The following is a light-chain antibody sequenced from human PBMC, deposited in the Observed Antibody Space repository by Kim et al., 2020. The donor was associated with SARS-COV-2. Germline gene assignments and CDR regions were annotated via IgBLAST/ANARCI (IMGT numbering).Light chain of an antibody. V-gene: IGLV3-19*01. CDR3: NSRDIRNDRVL. J-gene: IGLJ3*02. CDR1: SLRMSY. CDR2: GEN. Sequence: SSELTQDPAVSVALGQTVTITCQGDSLRMSYATWYQQKPGQAPILVIYGENSRSSGIPDRFFGSYSRNTASLTITGAQAEDEADYYCNSRDIRNDRVLFGGGTQLTVL.